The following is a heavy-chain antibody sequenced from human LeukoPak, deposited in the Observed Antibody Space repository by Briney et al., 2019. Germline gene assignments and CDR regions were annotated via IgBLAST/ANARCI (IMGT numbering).Heavy chain of an antibody. CDR1: GGSINSYY. V-gene: IGHV4-34*01. D-gene: IGHD6-13*01. Sequence: PSETLSLTCTVSGGSINSYYWSWIRQPPGKGLEWIGEINHSGSTNYNPSLKSRVTISVDTSKNQFSLKLSSVTAADTAVYYCARAWQQLVYGMDVWGQGTTVTVSS. J-gene: IGHJ6*02. CDR2: INHSGST. CDR3: ARAWQQLVYGMDV.